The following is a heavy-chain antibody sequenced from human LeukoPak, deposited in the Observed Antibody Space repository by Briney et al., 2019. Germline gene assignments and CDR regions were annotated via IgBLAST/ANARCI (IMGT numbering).Heavy chain of an antibody. Sequence: GGSLRLSCAASGFTFSSYGMHWVRQAPGKGLERVAFIRYDGSNKYYADSVKGRFTISRDNDKNSLYLEMNSLRAEDTAVYYCARDIAGGSWYDVDYWGQGTLVTVSS. J-gene: IGHJ4*02. D-gene: IGHD6-13*01. V-gene: IGHV3-30*02. CDR1: GFTFSSYG. CDR3: ARDIAGGSWYDVDY. CDR2: IRYDGSNK.